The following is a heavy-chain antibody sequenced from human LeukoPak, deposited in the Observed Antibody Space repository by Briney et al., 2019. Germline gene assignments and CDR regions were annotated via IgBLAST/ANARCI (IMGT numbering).Heavy chain of an antibody. CDR1: GFTFSSYE. Sequence: GGSLILSCAASGFTFSSYEMNWVRQAPGKGLEWVSYISSSGSTIYYADSVKGRFTISRDNAKNSLYLQMNSLRAEDTAVYYCARHDYGDYELDYWGQGTLVTVSS. V-gene: IGHV3-48*03. D-gene: IGHD4-17*01. J-gene: IGHJ4*02. CDR2: ISSSGSTI. CDR3: ARHDYGDYELDY.